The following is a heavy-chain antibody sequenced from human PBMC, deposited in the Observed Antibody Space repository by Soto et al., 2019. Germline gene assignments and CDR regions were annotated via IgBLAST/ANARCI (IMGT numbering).Heavy chain of an antibody. CDR3: ARGSYSSSWSYAFDI. D-gene: IGHD6-13*01. J-gene: IGHJ3*02. Sequence: EVLLVESGGGLVKPGGSLRLSCAGSGFTFSSYTMNWVRQAPGKGLEWLSSFGSSTSYIYYADSVKGRFSISRDNAKNSLYLQMNSLRAEDTAVYYCARGSYSSSWSYAFDIWGQGTMVTVSS. CDR2: FGSSTSYI. CDR1: GFTFSSYT. V-gene: IGHV3-21*01.